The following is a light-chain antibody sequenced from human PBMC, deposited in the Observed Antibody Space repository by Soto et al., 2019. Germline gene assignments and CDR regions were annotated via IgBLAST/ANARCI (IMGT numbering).Light chain of an antibody. CDR3: QQRSTGDT. V-gene: IGKV3-11*01. CDR1: QSVSSY. CDR2: DAS. Sequence: EIVLTQSPATLSLSPGERATLSCRASQSVSSYLAWYQQKPGQAPRLLIYDASNRATGIPARFSGSGSGTDFTLTISSLAPEDFAVYYCQQRSTGDTFGPGTKVDIK. J-gene: IGKJ3*01.